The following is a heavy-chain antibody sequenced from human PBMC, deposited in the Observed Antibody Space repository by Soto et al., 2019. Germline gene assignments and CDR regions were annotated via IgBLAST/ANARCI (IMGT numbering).Heavy chain of an antibody. CDR3: AGRIAATGQTFDY. V-gene: IGHV4-39*01. CDR1: GGSISSSTYY. Sequence: SETLSLTCTVSGGSISSSTYYWGWIRQPPGKGLEWIGNIYYTGSTYYNPSLKSRVTISVDTSKNQFSLKLSSVTAADTAVYYCAGRIAATGQTFDYWGQGALVTVSS. J-gene: IGHJ4*02. D-gene: IGHD6-13*01. CDR2: IYYTGST.